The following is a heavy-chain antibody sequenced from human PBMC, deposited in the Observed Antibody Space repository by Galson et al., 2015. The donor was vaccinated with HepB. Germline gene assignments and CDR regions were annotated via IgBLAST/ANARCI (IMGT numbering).Heavy chain of an antibody. V-gene: IGHV4-34*01. CDR3: ARGFNRYFHSYGHGNAFVI. D-gene: IGHD5-18*01. Sequence: LRLSCAASGFTFSSYAMSWVRQAPGKGLEWIGEINHSGSTNYNPSLKSRVTISVDTSKNQFSLKLSSVTAADTAVYYCARGFNRYFHSYGHGNAFVIWGQGTMVTVSS. CDR1: GFTFSSYA. CDR2: INHSGST. J-gene: IGHJ3*02.